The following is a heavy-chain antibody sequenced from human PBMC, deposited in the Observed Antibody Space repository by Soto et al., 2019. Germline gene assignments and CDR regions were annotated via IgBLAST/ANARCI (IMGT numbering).Heavy chain of an antibody. J-gene: IGHJ5*02. Sequence: SETLSLTCAVYGGSFSGYYWSWFRQPPGKGREWIGEINHSGSTNYNPSLKSRVTITGDTSKNQGSRNLRSVTAADTAVYYCARGHLYQLLNVLSGFSWCDPWGQGTLVTVSS. CDR3: ARGHLYQLLNVLSGFSWCDP. V-gene: IGHV4-34*01. CDR2: INHSGST. CDR1: GGSFSGYY. D-gene: IGHD2-2*01.